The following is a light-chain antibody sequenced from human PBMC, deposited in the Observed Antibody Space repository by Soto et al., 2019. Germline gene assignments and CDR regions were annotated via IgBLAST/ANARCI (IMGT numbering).Light chain of an antibody. CDR2: GAS. J-gene: IGKJ1*01. Sequence: EIVWTQSPGTLSLSPGERATLSCRASQSVSSSYLAWDQQKPGQAPRLLIYGASSRATGIPDRFSGSGSGTDFTLTISRLEPEDFAVYYCQQYGSSPPWTFGQGTKVEIK. CDR3: QQYGSSPPWT. V-gene: IGKV3-20*01. CDR1: QSVSSSY.